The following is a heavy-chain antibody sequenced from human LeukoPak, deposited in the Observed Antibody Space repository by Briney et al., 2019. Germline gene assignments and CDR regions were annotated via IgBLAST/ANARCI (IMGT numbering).Heavy chain of an antibody. CDR1: GYSLTSYA. D-gene: IGHD3-10*01. J-gene: IGHJ6*03. CDR3: AXXXXXXXGSGSRGTTSSYYMDV. Sequence: ASVKVSCKASGYSLTSYALNWVRQAPGRGVEGMGWINTNTGNPTYAQGFTGRFVFSLDTSVSTAHLQISSLKAEDVAVYFCAXXXXXXXGSGSRGTTSSYYMDVWGKGTTVTVSS. V-gene: IGHV7-4-1*02. CDR2: INTNTGNP.